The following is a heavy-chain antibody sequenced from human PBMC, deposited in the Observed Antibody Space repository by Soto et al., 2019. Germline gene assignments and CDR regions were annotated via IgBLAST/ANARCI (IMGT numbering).Heavy chain of an antibody. D-gene: IGHD6-13*01. CDR3: AREGMTAAALDY. CDR1: GGSVSSGSYY. V-gene: IGHV4-61*01. CDR2: IYYSGST. Sequence: SETLSLTCTVSGGSVSSGSYYWSWIRQPPGKGLEWIGYIYYSGSTNYNPSLKSRVTISVDTSKNQFSLKLSSVTAADTAVYYCAREGMTAAALDYWRQGTLVTVSS. J-gene: IGHJ4*02.